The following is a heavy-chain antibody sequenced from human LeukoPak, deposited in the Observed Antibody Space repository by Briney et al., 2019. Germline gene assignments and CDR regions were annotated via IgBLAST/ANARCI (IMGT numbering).Heavy chain of an antibody. D-gene: IGHD6-19*01. CDR1: GFTFSSYG. J-gene: IGHJ4*02. CDR2: IWYDGSNK. CDR3: AKASSIAVSD. V-gene: IGHV3-30*02. Sequence: GGSLRLSCAASGFTFSSYGMHWVRQAPGKGLEWVAFIWYDGSNKYYAVSVKGQFTISRDNSKNTRYLQMNTLRAEDTAVYYCAKASSIAVSDWGQGTLVTVSS.